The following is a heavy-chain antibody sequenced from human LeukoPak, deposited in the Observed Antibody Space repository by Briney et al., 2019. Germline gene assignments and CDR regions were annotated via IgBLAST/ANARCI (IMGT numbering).Heavy chain of an antibody. CDR2: IYDSGST. CDR1: GGSMTNLY. V-gene: IGHV4-59*01. J-gene: IGHJ6*02. Sequence: SETLSLTCSVSGGSMTNLYWTWIRQPPGKGLEWIGDIYDSGSTRYNTSLESRVTISVDTSRNQFSLKLSSVTAADTAVYYCAKGGSTNFYYGDVWGQGTTVTVSS. CDR3: AKGGSTNFYYGDV. D-gene: IGHD2/OR15-2a*01.